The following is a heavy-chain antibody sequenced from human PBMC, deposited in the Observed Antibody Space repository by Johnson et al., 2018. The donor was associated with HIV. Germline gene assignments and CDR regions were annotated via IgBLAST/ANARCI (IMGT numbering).Heavy chain of an antibody. CDR1: GFTVSSNY. D-gene: IGHD6-13*01. CDR3: ARASRSWYFAFDI. CDR2: IYSGGST. J-gene: IGHJ3*02. Sequence: VHLVESGGGLVQPGGSLRLSCAASGFTVSSNYMSWVRQAPGKGLEWVSVIYSGGSTYYADSVKGRFTISRDNSKNTLYLQMNSLRAEDTAVYYCARASRSWYFAFDIWGQGTMVTVSS. V-gene: IGHV3-66*01.